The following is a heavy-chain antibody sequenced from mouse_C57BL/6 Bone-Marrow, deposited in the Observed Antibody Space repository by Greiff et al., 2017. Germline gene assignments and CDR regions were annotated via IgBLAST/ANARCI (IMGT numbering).Heavy chain of an antibody. CDR1: GYTFTSYG. V-gene: IGHV1-81*01. CDR2: IYPRSGNT. J-gene: IGHJ4*01. CDR3: ARVYYDYVYAMDY. D-gene: IGHD2-4*01. Sequence: VKLMESGAELARPGASVKLSCKASGYTFTSYGISWVKQRTGQGLEWIGEIYPRSGNTYYNEKFKGKATLTADKSSSTAYMELRSLTSEDSAVYFCARVYYDYVYAMDYWGQGTSVTVSS.